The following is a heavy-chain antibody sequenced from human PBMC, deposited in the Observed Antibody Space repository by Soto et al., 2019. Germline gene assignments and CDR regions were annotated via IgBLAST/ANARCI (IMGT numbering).Heavy chain of an antibody. D-gene: IGHD4-17*01. CDR2: ISYDGSNK. CDR3: ARDQMTTVTRYSYYGMDV. J-gene: IGHJ6*02. Sequence: PGGSLRLSCAASGSTFSSYAMHWVRQAPGKGLEWVAVISYDGSNKYYADSVKGRFTISRDNSKNTLYLQMNSLRAEDTAVYYCARDQMTTVTRYSYYGMDVWGQGTTVTVSS. CDR1: GSTFSSYA. V-gene: IGHV3-30-3*01.